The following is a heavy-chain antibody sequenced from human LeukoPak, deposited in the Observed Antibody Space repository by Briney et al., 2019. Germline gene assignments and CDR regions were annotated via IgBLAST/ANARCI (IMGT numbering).Heavy chain of an antibody. CDR2: INPNSGGT. CDR3: ARAHGISSSWYDY. V-gene: IGHV1-2*02. J-gene: IGHJ4*02. D-gene: IGHD6-13*01. Sequence: ASVKVSCKASGYTFTGYYMHWVRQAPGQGLEWRGWINPNSGGTNYAQKVQGRVTMTRDTSISTAYMELSRLRSDDTAVYYCARAHGISSSWYDYWGQGTLVTVSS. CDR1: GYTFTGYY.